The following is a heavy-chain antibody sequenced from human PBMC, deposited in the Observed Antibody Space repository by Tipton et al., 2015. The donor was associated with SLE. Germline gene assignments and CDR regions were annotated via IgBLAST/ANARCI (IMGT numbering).Heavy chain of an antibody. Sequence: TLSLTCTVSGGSISSSSYYWGWIRQPPGKGLEWIGSIYYSGSTYYNVSLKSRVTTSVDTSKNQFSLKLSSVTAADTAVFYCARAAWMSSAWAFDIWGQGTMVTVSS. CDR2: IYYSGST. CDR1: GGSISSSSYY. J-gene: IGHJ3*02. V-gene: IGHV4-39*07. CDR3: ARAAWMSSAWAFDI. D-gene: IGHD6-25*01.